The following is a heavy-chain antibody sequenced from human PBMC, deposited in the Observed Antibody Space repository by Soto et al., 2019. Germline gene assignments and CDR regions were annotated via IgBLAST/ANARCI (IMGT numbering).Heavy chain of an antibody. CDR2: ISSNGGST. D-gene: IGHD6-13*01. CDR1: GFTFSSYA. J-gene: IGHJ2*01. V-gene: IGHV3-64D*06. Sequence: PGGSLRLSCSASGFTFSSYAMHWVRQAPGKGLEYVSAISSNGGSTYYADSVKGRFTISRDNSKNTLYLQVSSLRAEDTAVYYCVKSGSAAAGINWYFDPWGRGTLVTVSS. CDR3: VKSGSAAAGINWYFDP.